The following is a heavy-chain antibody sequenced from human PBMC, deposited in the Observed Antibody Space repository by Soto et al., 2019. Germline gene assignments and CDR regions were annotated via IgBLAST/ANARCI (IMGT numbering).Heavy chain of an antibody. D-gene: IGHD1-1*01. CDR1: GYTFTSYG. J-gene: IGHJ4*02. V-gene: IGHV1-18*01. CDR2: ISAYNGNT. Sequence: ASVKVSCKASGYTFTSYGISWVRQAPGQGLEWMGWISAYNGNTNYAQKLQGRVTMTTDTSTSTAYMELRSLRSDETAVYYCARDTTFRNVYDYWGQGTLVTVSS. CDR3: ARDTTFRNVYDY.